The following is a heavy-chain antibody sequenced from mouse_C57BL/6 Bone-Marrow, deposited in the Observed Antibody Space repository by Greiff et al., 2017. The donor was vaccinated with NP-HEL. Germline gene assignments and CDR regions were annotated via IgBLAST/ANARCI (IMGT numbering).Heavy chain of an antibody. CDR2: IDPSDSET. CDR1: GYTFTSYW. J-gene: IGHJ3*01. D-gene: IGHD1-1*01. CDR3: ARSLYYGSTLFAY. V-gene: IGHV1-52*01. Sequence: VQLQQPGAELVRPGSSVELSCKASGYTFTSYWMHWVKQRPIQGLEWIGNIDPSDSETHYNQKFKDKATLTVDKSSSTAYMQLSSLTSEDSAVYYCARSLYYGSTLFAYWGQGTLVTVSA.